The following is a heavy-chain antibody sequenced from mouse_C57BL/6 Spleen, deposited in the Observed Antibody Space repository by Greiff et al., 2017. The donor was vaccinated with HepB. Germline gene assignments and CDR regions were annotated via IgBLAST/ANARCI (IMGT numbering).Heavy chain of an antibody. D-gene: IGHD1-1*01. J-gene: IGHJ4*01. CDR1: GFTFSDYG. CDR3: ASPLITTVVATDAMDY. Sequence: EVQLVESGGGLVKPGGSLKLSCAASGFTFSDYGMHWVRQAPEKGLEWVAYISSGSSTIYYADTVKGRFTISRDNAKNTLFLQMTSLRSEDTAMYYCASPLITTVVATDAMDYWGQGTSVTVSS. CDR2: ISSGSSTI. V-gene: IGHV5-17*01.